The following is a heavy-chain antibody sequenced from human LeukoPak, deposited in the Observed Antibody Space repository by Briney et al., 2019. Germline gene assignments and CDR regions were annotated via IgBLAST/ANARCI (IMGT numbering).Heavy chain of an antibody. Sequence: PSETLSLTCAVYGGSFSGYYWSWIRQPPGKGLEWIGEINHSGSTNYNPSLKSRVTISVDTSKNQFSLKLSSVTAADTAVYYCARSYDSSGYYVYWGQGTLVTVSS. J-gene: IGHJ4*02. V-gene: IGHV4-34*01. CDR3: ARSYDSSGYYVY. CDR2: INHSGST. D-gene: IGHD3-22*01. CDR1: GGSFSGYY.